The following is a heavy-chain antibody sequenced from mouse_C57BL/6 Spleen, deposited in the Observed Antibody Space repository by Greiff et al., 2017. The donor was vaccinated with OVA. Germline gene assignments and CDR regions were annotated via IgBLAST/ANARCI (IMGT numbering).Heavy chain of an antibody. D-gene: IGHD1-1*01. CDR1: GYTFTSYG. V-gene: IGHV1-81*01. J-gene: IGHJ1*03. CDR2: IYPRSGNT. Sequence: QVQLQQSGAELARPGASVKLSCKASGYTFTSYGISWVKQRTGQGLEWIGEIYPRSGNTYYNEKFKGKATLTADKSSSTAYMELRSLTSADSAVYFCARERLYYDGDWYFDVWGTGTTVTVSS. CDR3: ARERLYYDGDWYFDV.